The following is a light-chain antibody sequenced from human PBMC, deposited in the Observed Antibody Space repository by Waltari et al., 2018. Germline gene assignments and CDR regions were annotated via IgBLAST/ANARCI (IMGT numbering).Light chain of an antibody. V-gene: IGLV2-11*01. Sequence: QSALTQPRSVSGSPGQSVAISCTGTSSDVGGHNYVSWYQQRPGEAPKLMIFAVNKRPSGVPDRFSGSKSGNTASLTISGLQAEDEADYYCCSLAGKFFFVFGTGTKVTVL. CDR2: AVN. CDR1: SSDVGGHNY. CDR3: CSLAGKFFFV. J-gene: IGLJ1*01.